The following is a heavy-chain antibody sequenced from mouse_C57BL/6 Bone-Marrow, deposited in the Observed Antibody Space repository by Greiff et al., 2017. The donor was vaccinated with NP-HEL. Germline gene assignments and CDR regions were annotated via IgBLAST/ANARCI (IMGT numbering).Heavy chain of an antibody. D-gene: IGHD2-2*01. CDR3: ARLYYGYDGYAMDY. CDR2: ISSGSSTI. Sequence: EVQLVESGGGLVKPGGSLKLSCAASGFTFSDYGMHWVRQAPEKGLEWVAYISSGSSTIYYGDTVKGRFTISRDNAKNTLFLQMTSLRSEDTAMYYCARLYYGYDGYAMDYWGQGTSVTVSS. V-gene: IGHV5-17*01. J-gene: IGHJ4*01. CDR1: GFTFSDYG.